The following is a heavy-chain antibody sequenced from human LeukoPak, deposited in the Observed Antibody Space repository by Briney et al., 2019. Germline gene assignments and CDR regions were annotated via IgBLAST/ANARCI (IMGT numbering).Heavy chain of an antibody. J-gene: IGHJ3*02. D-gene: IGHD2-15*01. CDR1: EFTFSDYY. Sequence: GGSLRLSCAASEFTFSDYYMSWVRQAPGKGLEWVSVIYSGGSTYYADSVKGRFTISRDNSKNTLYLQMNSLRAEDTAVYYCARASGLLSRFIFDIWGQGTMVTVSS. CDR2: IYSGGST. V-gene: IGHV3-53*01. CDR3: ARASGLLSRFIFDI.